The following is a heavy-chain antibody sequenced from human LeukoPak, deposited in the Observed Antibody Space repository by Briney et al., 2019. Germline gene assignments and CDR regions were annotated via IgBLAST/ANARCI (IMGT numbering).Heavy chain of an antibody. CDR1: GFTFDDYA. V-gene: IGHV3-9*01. D-gene: IGHD3-16*02. Sequence: GRSLTLSCAASGFTFDDYAMHWVRQAPGKGLEWVAGISWNSGIIGYADSVKGKFTISRDNSENTLYLQMNSLRAEDAAVYYCASNVMITFGGGISQYHYVMDVWGQGTTVTVS. CDR2: ISWNSGII. CDR3: ASNVMITFGGGISQYHYVMDV. J-gene: IGHJ6*02.